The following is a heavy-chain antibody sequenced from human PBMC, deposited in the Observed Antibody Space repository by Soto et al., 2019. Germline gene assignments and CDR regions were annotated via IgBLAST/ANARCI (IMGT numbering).Heavy chain of an antibody. CDR1: GFTFRNYV. CDR2: IGYDGSNI. V-gene: IGHV3-30*18. J-gene: IGHJ4*02. Sequence: QVQLVESGGGVVQPGSSLRLSCAASGFTFRNYVMHWVRQAPGKGLEWVAVIGYDGSNIHYADSVKGRFTISRDNSKNTLYLQMNSLRAEDTAVYYCAKDSCYCTHTRCLCLVVVFDSWGQGSLVTVSS. CDR3: AKDSCYCTHTRCLCLVVVFDS. D-gene: IGHD2-2*01.